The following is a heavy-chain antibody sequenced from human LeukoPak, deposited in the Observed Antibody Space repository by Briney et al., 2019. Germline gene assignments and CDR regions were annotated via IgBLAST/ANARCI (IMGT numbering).Heavy chain of an antibody. D-gene: IGHD1-26*01. CDR3: ARGTEWELNFDY. CDR1: GFTFSSYA. Sequence: GGSLRLSCAASGFTFSSYAMHWVRQAPGKGLEWVAVISYDGSNKYYADSVKGRFTISRDNAKNSLYLQMNSLRADDTAIYYCARGTEWELNFDYWGQGILVTVSS. CDR2: ISYDGSNK. J-gene: IGHJ4*02. V-gene: IGHV3-30-3*01.